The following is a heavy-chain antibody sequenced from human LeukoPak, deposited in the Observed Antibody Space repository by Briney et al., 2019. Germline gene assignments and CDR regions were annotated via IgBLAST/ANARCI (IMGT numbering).Heavy chain of an antibody. D-gene: IGHD2/OR15-2a*01. V-gene: IGHV4-31*03. CDR2: IYYSGST. CDR1: GGSISSGTYY. Sequence: SETLSLTCTVSGGSISSGTYYWGWIRQHPGKGLEWIGYIYYSGSTYYNPSLKSRVTILVDTSKNQFSLKLISVTAADTAVYYCARVTPPQGLLRAVDIWGQGTMVIVSS. CDR3: ARVTPPQGLLRAVDI. J-gene: IGHJ3*02.